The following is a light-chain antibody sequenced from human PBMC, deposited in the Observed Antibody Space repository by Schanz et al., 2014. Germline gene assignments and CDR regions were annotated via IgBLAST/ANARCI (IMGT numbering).Light chain of an antibody. Sequence: IVLTQSPASLSVSPGERATLSCRASQSVGNDLAWYQHRTGQAPRLLIYDASSRATGIPDRFSGSGSGTDFSLTISSLEPEDYAVYYCQQRSIWPLTFGGGTKVEIK. J-gene: IGKJ4*01. CDR1: QSVGND. CDR3: QQRSIWPLT. V-gene: IGKV3-11*01. CDR2: DAS.